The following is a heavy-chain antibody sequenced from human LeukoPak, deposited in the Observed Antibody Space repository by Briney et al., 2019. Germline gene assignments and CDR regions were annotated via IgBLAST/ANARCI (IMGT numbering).Heavy chain of an antibody. D-gene: IGHD4-17*01. CDR2: ISGSGGST. V-gene: IGHV3-23*01. Sequence: GGSLRLSCAASGFTFSSYAMSWVRQAPGKGLEWVSAISGSGGSTYYADSVKGRFTISRDNSKNTLYLQMNSLRAEDTAVYYCAKDRVDYGDYGYDMDVWGQGTTVTVSS. J-gene: IGHJ6*02. CDR1: GFTFSSYA. CDR3: AKDRVDYGDYGYDMDV.